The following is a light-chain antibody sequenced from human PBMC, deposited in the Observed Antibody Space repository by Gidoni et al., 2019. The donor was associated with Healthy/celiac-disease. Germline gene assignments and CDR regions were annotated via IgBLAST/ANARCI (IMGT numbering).Light chain of an antibody. CDR2: WAS. Sequence: DIVMTQSPDYLAVSLGERATINCKSSQSVLYSSNNKNYLAWYQQKPGQPPKLLIYWASTRESGVPDRFSGSGSGTDFTLTISSLQAEDVAVYYCQQYYSSPRTFGQXTKVEIK. CDR1: QSVLYSSNNKNY. V-gene: IGKV4-1*01. J-gene: IGKJ1*01. CDR3: QQYYSSPRT.